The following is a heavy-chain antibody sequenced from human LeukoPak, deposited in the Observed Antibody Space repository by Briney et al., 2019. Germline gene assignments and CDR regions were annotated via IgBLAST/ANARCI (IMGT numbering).Heavy chain of an antibody. V-gene: IGHV3-66*02. J-gene: IGHJ4*02. CDR3: ANSHAYSSGWYYFDY. CDR1: GFIVSNNY. Sequence: GGSLRLSCAASGFIVSNNYMSWVRQAPGKGLEWVASIYSGDTTEYAGSVKGRFTISRDNSKNTLYLQMNSLRAEDTAVYYCANSHAYSSGWYYFDYWGQGTLVTVSS. CDR2: IYSGDTT. D-gene: IGHD6-19*01.